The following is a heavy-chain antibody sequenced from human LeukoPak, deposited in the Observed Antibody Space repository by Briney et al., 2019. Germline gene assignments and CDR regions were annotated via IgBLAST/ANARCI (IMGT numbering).Heavy chain of an antibody. D-gene: IGHD3-10*01. J-gene: IGHJ6*02. CDR2: IYYSGST. CDR3: ARALWFGESTSYYYGMDV. V-gene: IGHV4-59*01. Sequence: PSETLSLTCTVSGGSISSDYWSWIRQPPGKGLEWIGYIYYSGSTNYNPSLKSRVTISVDTSKNQFSLKLSSVAAADTAVYYCARALWFGESTSYYYGMDVWGQGTTVTVSS. CDR1: GGSISSDY.